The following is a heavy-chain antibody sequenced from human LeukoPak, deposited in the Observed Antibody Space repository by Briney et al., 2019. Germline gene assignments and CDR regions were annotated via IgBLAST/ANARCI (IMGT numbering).Heavy chain of an antibody. Sequence: PGGSLRLSCAASGFTFNTYALHWVRQAPGKGLEWVAVVSYDGGAKYYADSVKGRFTISRDNSKNTVDLQMYSLRAKDSAVYYCARSLGSGWIHLVEYWGQGTLVTVS. CDR1: GFTFNTYA. J-gene: IGHJ4*02. CDR2: VSYDGGAK. CDR3: ARSLGSGWIHLVEY. V-gene: IGHV3-30*03. D-gene: IGHD6-19*01.